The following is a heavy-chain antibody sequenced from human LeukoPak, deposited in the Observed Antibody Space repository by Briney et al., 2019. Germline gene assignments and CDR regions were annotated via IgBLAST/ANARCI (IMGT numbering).Heavy chain of an antibody. Sequence: GGSLRLSCAASGFTFSSYAMHWVRQAPGKGLEWVAVISYDGSNKYYADSVKGRFTISRDNSKNTLYLQMNSLRAEDTAVYYCAREYYDISTGYTDDAFDIWGQGTMVTVSS. J-gene: IGHJ3*02. CDR3: AREYYDISTGYTDDAFDI. D-gene: IGHD3-9*01. CDR2: ISYDGSNK. CDR1: GFTFSSYA. V-gene: IGHV3-30*04.